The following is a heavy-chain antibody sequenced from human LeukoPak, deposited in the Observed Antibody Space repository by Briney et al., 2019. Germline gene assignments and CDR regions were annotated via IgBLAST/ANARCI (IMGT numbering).Heavy chain of an antibody. CDR1: GFTFSRYW. Sequence: PSETLTLSCEASGFTFSRYWLHWVRQAPGKGLVWVSRIKSDGKTNYADSVKGRFTISRDNAKNTVSLQMDSLRAEATGVYYCARAPSEVGGYYPEYLRTWGEGTLVTVSS. J-gene: IGHJ1*01. CDR2: IKSDGKT. V-gene: IGHV3-74*01. D-gene: IGHD3-22*01. CDR3: ARAPSEVGGYYPEYLRT.